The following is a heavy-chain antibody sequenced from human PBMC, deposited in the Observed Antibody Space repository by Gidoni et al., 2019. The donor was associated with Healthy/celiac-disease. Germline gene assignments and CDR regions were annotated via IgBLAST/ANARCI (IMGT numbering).Heavy chain of an antibody. J-gene: IGHJ4*02. D-gene: IGHD1-26*01. CDR1: GASISSYY. Sequence: QVQPQESGPGLVKPSETLSLTCTAAGASISSYYWSWLRQPAGTGLEWIGRIYTSGSTNYNPSLKSRVTMSVDTSKNQFSLKLSSVTAADTAVYYCARGQGYSGSYLRYDYWGQGTLVTVSS. CDR3: ARGQGYSGSYLRYDY. CDR2: IYTSGST. V-gene: IGHV4-4*07.